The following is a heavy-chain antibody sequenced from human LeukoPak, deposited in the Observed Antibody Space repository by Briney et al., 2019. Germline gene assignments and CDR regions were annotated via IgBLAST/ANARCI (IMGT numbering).Heavy chain of an antibody. J-gene: IGHJ4*02. CDR3: ARDPFGGSQN. Sequence: PGGSLRLSCAASGFTFSSYGMNWVRQAPGKGLVWVSRINSDGSTISYADSVKGRFTISRDNAKNTLYLQMNSLRAEDTAVYYCARDPFGGSQNWGQGTLVTVSS. D-gene: IGHD1-26*01. CDR2: INSDGSTI. CDR1: GFTFSSYG. V-gene: IGHV3-74*01.